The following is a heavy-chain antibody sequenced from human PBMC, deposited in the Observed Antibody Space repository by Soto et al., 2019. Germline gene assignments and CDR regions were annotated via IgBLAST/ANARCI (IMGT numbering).Heavy chain of an antibody. Sequence: EVQLVESGGGLVQPGGSLRLSCAASGFAFESYEMDWVRQAPGKGLEWVANIKSGASTKLYSDSVKGRFTISRDDAKNLLYLEMNSLTAEDTAVYYCVKEKSVMNSGYDAFDIWGQGTMVTVS. CDR1: GFAFESYE. V-gene: IGHV3-48*03. D-gene: IGHD5-12*01. J-gene: IGHJ3*02. CDR3: VKEKSVMNSGYDAFDI. CDR2: IKSGASTK.